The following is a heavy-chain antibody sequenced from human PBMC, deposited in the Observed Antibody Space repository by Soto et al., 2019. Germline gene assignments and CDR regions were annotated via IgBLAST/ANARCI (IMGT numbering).Heavy chain of an antibody. CDR3: AKEGGNHYYYYAMDV. J-gene: IGHJ6*02. CDR1: GDSVSSNSAA. Sequence: PSQTLSLTCAISGDSVSSNSAAWSWIRQSPSRGLERLGRTFYRSKWYNVYAVSVKGRITINPDTSKNQFSLQLNSVTPEDTAVYYCAKEGGNHYYYYAMDVWGQGTTVTVSS. CDR2: TFYRSKWYN. D-gene: IGHD1-26*01. V-gene: IGHV6-1*01.